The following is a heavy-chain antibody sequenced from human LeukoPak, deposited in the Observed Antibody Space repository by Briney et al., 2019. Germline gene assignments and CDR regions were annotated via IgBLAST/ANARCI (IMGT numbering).Heavy chain of an antibody. V-gene: IGHV4-61*10. CDR1: GGSISSGSYY. CDR3: AGFRVGYYYGSGSYQDY. D-gene: IGHD3-10*01. CDR2: IYYSGST. J-gene: IGHJ4*02. Sequence: SETLSLTCTVSGGSISSGSYYWSWIRQPAGKGLEWIGYIYYSGSTNYNPSLKSRVTISVDTSKNQFSLKLSSVTAADTAVYYCAGFRVGYYYGSGSYQDYWGQGTLVTVSS.